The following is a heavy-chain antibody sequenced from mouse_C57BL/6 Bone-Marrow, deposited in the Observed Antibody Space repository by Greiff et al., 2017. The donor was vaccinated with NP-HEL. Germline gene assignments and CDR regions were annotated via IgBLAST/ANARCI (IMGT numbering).Heavy chain of an antibody. V-gene: IGHV3-6*01. Sequence: EVQLQQSGPGLVKPSQSLSLTCSVTGYSITSGYYWNWIRQFPGNKLEWMGYISYDGSNNYNPSLKNRISITRDPSKNQFFLKLNSVTTEDTATYYCASDGYSWFAYWGQGTLVTVSA. CDR3: ASDGYSWFAY. D-gene: IGHD2-3*01. CDR1: GYSITSGYY. CDR2: ISYDGSN. J-gene: IGHJ3*01.